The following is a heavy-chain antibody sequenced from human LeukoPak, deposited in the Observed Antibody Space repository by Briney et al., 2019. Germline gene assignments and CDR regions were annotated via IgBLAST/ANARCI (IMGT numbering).Heavy chain of an antibody. CDR2: LYYGGTT. D-gene: IGHD4-17*01. CDR3: ARELAYGDYPA. Sequence: PSETLSLTCNVSGGSISTYAYSWAWIRQPPGRGLEWIGSLYYGGTTYHNPSFRSRVTISADTSQNQFSLKLSSVTAADTAVYYCARELAYGDYPAWGQGTLVTVSS. J-gene: IGHJ4*02. V-gene: IGHV4-39*07. CDR1: GGSISTYAYS.